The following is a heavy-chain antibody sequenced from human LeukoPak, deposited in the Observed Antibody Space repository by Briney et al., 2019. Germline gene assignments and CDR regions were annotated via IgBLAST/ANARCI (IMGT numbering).Heavy chain of an antibody. CDR2: IRYDGSNK. CDR1: GFTFSSYA. Sequence: GGSLRLSCAASGFTFSSYAMSWVRQAPGKGLEWVAFIRYDGSNKYYADSVKGRFTISRDNSKNTLYLQMNSLRAEDTAVYYCAKSLGSYYPFDYWGQGTLVTVSS. J-gene: IGHJ4*02. CDR3: AKSLGSYYPFDY. V-gene: IGHV3-30*02. D-gene: IGHD1-26*01.